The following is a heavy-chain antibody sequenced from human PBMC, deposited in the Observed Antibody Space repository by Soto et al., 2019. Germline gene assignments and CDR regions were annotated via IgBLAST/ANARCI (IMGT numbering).Heavy chain of an antibody. Sequence: PGGSLRLSCAASGFTFSSYAMHWVRQAPGKGLEYVSAISSNGGSTFYADSVKGRFTISRDNSKNTLYLQMGSLRAEDTAVYYCAKGHLYGSSWHYVNWFDPWGQGTLVTVSS. CDR3: AKGHLYGSSWHYVNWFDP. J-gene: IGHJ5*02. V-gene: IGHV3-64*02. CDR1: GFTFSSYA. D-gene: IGHD6-13*01. CDR2: ISSNGGST.